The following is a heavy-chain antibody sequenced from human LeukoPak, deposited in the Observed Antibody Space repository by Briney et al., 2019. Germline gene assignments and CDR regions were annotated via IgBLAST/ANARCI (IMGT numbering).Heavy chain of an antibody. J-gene: IGHJ5*02. D-gene: IGHD3-3*01. CDR3: AKDLFAHTPRGVFDP. V-gene: IGHV3-23*01. CDR2: LSGSGGST. CDR1: GFNFSSYA. Sequence: GGSLRLSCAASGFNFSSYAMSWVRQAPGKGLEWVSALSGSGGSTYSADSVKGRFTISRDNSKNTLYLQMNSLRAEDTAVYYCAKDLFAHTPRGVFDPWGQGTLVTVSS.